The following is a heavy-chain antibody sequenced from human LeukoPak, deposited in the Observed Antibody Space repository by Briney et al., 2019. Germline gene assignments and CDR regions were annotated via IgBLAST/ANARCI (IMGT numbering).Heavy chain of an antibody. V-gene: IGHV4-38-2*02. CDR2: IYHSGST. J-gene: IGHJ3*02. CDR3: ARDGDGKMATIWHRVWRAFDI. Sequence: NPSETLSLTCTVSGYSISSGYYWGWIRQPPGKGLEWIGSIYHSGSTHYNPSLKSRVTISVDTSKNQFSLKLSSVTAADTAVYYCARDGDGKMATIWHRVWRAFDIWGQGTMVTVSS. D-gene: IGHD5-24*01. CDR1: GYSISSGYY.